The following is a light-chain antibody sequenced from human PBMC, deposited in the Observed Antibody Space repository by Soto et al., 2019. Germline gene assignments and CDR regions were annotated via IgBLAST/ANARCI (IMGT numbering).Light chain of an antibody. CDR2: EVS. Sequence: IQLTEFPSSLSGSVGDRVTITGRASQGVSSHLAWHQQKPGKAPKLLIYEVSTLQSGVPSRFSGSGSGTDFTLTISSLQPEDFATYYCQHLNSYPITFGQGTRLE. J-gene: IGKJ5*01. CDR1: QGVSSH. CDR3: QHLNSYPIT. V-gene: IGKV1-9*01.